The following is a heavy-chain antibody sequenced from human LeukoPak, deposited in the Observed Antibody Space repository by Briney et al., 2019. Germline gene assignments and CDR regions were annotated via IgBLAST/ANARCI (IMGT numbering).Heavy chain of an antibody. D-gene: IGHD4-23*01. J-gene: IGHJ5*02. V-gene: IGHV4-39*01. CDR2: IYYSGST. Sequence: SETLSLTCTVYGGSISSSSYYWGWIRQPPGKGLEWIGSIYYSGSTYYNPSLKSRVTISVDTSKNQFSLKLSSVSAADTAVYYCARTTTVVTDTNWFDPWGQGTLVTVSS. CDR1: GGSISSSSYY. CDR3: ARTTTVVTDTNWFDP.